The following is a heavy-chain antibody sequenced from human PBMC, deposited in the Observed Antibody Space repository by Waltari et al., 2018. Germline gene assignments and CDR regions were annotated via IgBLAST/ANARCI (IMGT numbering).Heavy chain of an antibody. J-gene: IGHJ4*02. CDR2: INPNSGGT. V-gene: IGHV1-2*02. CDR3: AREFQPNPGDY. D-gene: IGHD2-2*01. Sequence: QVQLVQSGAEVKKPGASVKVSCKASGYTFTGSYMHWVRQAPGQGLEWMGWINPNSGGTNYAQTFHGRVTMTRDTSISTAYMELSRLRSDDTAVYYCAREFQPNPGDYWGQGTLVTVSS. CDR1: GYTFTGSY.